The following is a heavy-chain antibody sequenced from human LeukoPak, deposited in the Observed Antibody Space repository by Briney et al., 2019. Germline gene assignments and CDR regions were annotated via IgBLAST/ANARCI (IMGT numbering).Heavy chain of an antibody. CDR2: IYYSGST. V-gene: IGHV4-39*01. D-gene: IGHD6-13*01. J-gene: IGHJ3*02. CDR1: GGSISSSSYS. CDR3: ARHSCPGIRPCNAFDI. Sequence: SETLSLTCTVSGGSISSSSYSWGWIRQPPGKGLEWIGSIYYSGSTYYNPSLKTRVTISVDTSKNQFSLKLSSVTAADTAVYYCARHSCPGIRPCNAFDIWGQGTMVTVSS.